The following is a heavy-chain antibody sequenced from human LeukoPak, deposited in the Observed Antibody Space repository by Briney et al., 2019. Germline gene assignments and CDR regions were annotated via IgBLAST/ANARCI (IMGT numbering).Heavy chain of an antibody. Sequence: PGGSMRLSCAATGFTFSSYAMSWVRQAPGKGLEWVLAISGSGGSTYYADSVKGRFTISRDNSKNTMYLQMNRLRAEDTAVYYCAKDLDYYGSGSDPVFDYWGQGTLVTVSS. CDR1: GFTFSSYA. CDR2: ISGSGGST. CDR3: AKDLDYYGSGSDPVFDY. D-gene: IGHD3-10*01. V-gene: IGHV3-23*01. J-gene: IGHJ4*02.